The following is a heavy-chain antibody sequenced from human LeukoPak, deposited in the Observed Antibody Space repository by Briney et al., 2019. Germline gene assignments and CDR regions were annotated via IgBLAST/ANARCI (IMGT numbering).Heavy chain of an antibody. J-gene: IGHJ4*02. D-gene: IGHD2-15*01. Sequence: GASVKVSCKASGYTFTSYAMHWVRQAPGQRLEWMGWINAGNGNTKYSQKFQGRVTITRDTSASTAYMELSSLRSEDTAVYYCARSLVVVAGLRPAFDYWGQGTLVTVSS. CDR2: INAGNGNT. CDR3: ARSLVVVAGLRPAFDY. V-gene: IGHV1-3*01. CDR1: GYTFTSYA.